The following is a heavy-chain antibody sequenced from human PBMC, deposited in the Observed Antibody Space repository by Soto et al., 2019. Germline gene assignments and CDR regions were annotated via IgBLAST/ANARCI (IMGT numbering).Heavy chain of an antibody. D-gene: IGHD4-4*01. CDR3: AAPSYRRATYYYGMDV. J-gene: IGHJ6*02. V-gene: IGHV1-58*01. Sequence: SVKVSCKASGFTFTSSAVQWVRQARGQRLEWIGWIVVGSGNTNYAQKFQERVTITRDMSTSTAYMELSSLRSEDTAVYYCAAPSYRRATYYYGMDVWGQGTTVTV. CDR2: IVVGSGNT. CDR1: GFTFTSSA.